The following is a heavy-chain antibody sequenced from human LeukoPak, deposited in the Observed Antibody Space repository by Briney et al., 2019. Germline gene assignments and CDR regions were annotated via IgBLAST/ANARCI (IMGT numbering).Heavy chain of an antibody. J-gene: IGHJ4*02. CDR1: GGTFSSYA. V-gene: IGHV1-69*05. CDR2: IIPIFGTA. D-gene: IGHD3-3*01. CDR3: AREIHDFWSGYSDY. Sequence: SVKVSCKASGGTFSSYAISWVRQAPGQGLEWMRGIIPIFGTANYAQKFQGRVTITTDESTSTAYMELSSLRSEDTAVYYCAREIHDFWSGYSDYWGQGTLVTVSS.